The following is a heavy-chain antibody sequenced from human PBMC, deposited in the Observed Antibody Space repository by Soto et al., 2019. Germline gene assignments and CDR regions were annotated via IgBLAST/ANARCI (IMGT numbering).Heavy chain of an antibody. CDR2: INHSGST. J-gene: IGHJ3*02. D-gene: IGHD2-15*01. V-gene: IGHV4-34*01. Sequence: QVQLQQWGAGLLKPSETLSLTCAVYGGSFSGYYWSWIRQPPGKGLEWSGEINHSGSTNYNPSLKSRVTISVDTSKHQFSLKRSSVTAADTAVYYCARGRLGYCSGGSCYSRDFAFDIWGQGTMVTVSS. CDR3: ARGRLGYCSGGSCYSRDFAFDI. CDR1: GGSFSGYY.